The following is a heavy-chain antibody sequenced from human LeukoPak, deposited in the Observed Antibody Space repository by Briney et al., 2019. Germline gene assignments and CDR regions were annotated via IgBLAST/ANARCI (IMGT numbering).Heavy chain of an antibody. CDR2: IYTGGST. CDR1: GLTVSSNY. Sequence: GGSLRLSCAASGLTVSSNYMSWVRQAPGKGLEWVSVIYTGGSTYYADSVKGRFTISRDNSKNTLYLQMNSLRAEDTAVYYCARATYYYDSSGPAGAFDIWGQGTMVTVSS. V-gene: IGHV3-53*01. CDR3: ARATYYYDSSGPAGAFDI. J-gene: IGHJ3*02. D-gene: IGHD3-22*01.